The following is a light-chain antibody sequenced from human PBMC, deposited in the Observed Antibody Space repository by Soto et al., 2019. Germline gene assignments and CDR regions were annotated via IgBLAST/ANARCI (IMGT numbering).Light chain of an antibody. CDR3: KQLNTYPLT. V-gene: IGKV1-9*01. Sequence: DLQMTQSPSTLSASVGDRVTITCRASQGISSYLAWYQQKPGKAPKLLIYAASTLQSGVQSRFSGSESGTEFTLTISSLQPEDFATYYCKQLNTYPLTFGGGTKVDIK. CDR1: QGISSY. CDR2: AAS. J-gene: IGKJ4*01.